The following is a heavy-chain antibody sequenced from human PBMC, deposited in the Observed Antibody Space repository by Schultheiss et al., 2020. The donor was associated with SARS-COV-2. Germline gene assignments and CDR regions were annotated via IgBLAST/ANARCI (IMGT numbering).Heavy chain of an antibody. CDR2: IYYSGST. V-gene: IGHV4-61*01. CDR1: GGSVRSGSYY. D-gene: IGHD5-18*01. Sequence: SQTLSLTCTVSGGSVRSGSYYWSWIRQPPGKGLEWIGYIYYSGSTNYNPSLKSRVTISVDTSKNQFSLKLSSVTAADTAVYYCARGLDSYGDGYSHYYGMDVWGQGTTVTVSS. CDR3: ARGLDSYGDGYSHYYGMDV. J-gene: IGHJ6*02.